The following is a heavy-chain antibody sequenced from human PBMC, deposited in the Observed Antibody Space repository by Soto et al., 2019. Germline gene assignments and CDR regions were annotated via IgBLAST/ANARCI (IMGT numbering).Heavy chain of an antibody. CDR2: LSGSGTST. J-gene: IGHJ4*02. D-gene: IGHD6-19*01. CDR3: AKATTNGGWFNPFDS. V-gene: IGHV3-23*01. Sequence: EVQLLESGGGLVQPGGSLRLSCAASGFSFVNYAMNWVRQAPGKGLEWVSGLSGSGTSTYYADSVKGRFTISRDNYRETLFLQMNSLTADDTAVYYCAKATTNGGWFNPFDSWGQGALVTVSS. CDR1: GFSFVNYA.